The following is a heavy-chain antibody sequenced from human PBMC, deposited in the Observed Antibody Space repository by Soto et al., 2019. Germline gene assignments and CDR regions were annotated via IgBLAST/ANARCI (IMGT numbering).Heavy chain of an antibody. J-gene: IGHJ5*02. Sequence: TSETLSLTCTVSGGSISSYYWSWIRQPPGKGLEWIGYIYYSGSTNYNPSLKSRVTISVDTSKNQFSLKLSSVTAADTAVYYCARAAQWLGSRDNWFDPWGQGTQVTV. CDR2: IYYSGST. CDR3: ARAAQWLGSRDNWFDP. D-gene: IGHD6-19*01. CDR1: GGSISSYY. V-gene: IGHV4-59*01.